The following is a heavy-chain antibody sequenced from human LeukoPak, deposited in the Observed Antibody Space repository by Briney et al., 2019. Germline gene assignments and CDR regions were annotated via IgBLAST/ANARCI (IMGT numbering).Heavy chain of an antibody. Sequence: GGSLRLSCAASGFTFSSHGMDWVRQAPGKGLEWVSYISSSGSTIYYADSVKGRFTISRDNAKNSLYLQMNSLRAEDTAVYYCAELGITMIGGVWGKGTTVTISS. CDR2: ISSSGSTI. D-gene: IGHD3-10*02. V-gene: IGHV3-48*04. CDR3: AELGITMIGGV. J-gene: IGHJ6*04. CDR1: GFTFSSHG.